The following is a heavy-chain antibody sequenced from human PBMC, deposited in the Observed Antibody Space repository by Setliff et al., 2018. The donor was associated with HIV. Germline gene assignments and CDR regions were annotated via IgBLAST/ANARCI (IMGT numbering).Heavy chain of an antibody. D-gene: IGHD3-16*01. J-gene: IGHJ4*02. V-gene: IGHV4-34*01. CDR3: ARGAYIKMNYCFDY. CDR1: GGSFSGDF. CDR2: IIHSGST. Sequence: SETLSLTCAVYGGSFSGDFWSWIRPPPGKGLEWIGEIIHSGSTNCNPSLKSRVTISVDTSKNQFSLKLSSVTAADTAVYYCARGAYIKMNYCFDYWGRGTLVTVSS.